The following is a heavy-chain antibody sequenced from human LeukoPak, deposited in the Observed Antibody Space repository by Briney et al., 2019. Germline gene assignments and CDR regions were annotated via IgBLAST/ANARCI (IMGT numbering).Heavy chain of an antibody. J-gene: IGHJ5*02. CDR1: GGSISSYY. CDR2: IYYSGST. V-gene: IGHV4-59*12. Sequence: SETLSLTCTVSGGSISSYYWSWLRQPPGKGLEWIGYIYYSGSTNYNPSLKGRVTISVDTSKNQFSLKLSSVTAADTAVYYCARDVRARAAGTGWFDPWGQGTLVTVSS. D-gene: IGHD6-13*01. CDR3: ARDVRARAAGTGWFDP.